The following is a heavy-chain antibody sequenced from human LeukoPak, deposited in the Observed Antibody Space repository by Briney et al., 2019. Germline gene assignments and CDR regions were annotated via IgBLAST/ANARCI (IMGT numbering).Heavy chain of an antibody. CDR1: GVSISSRSYY. V-gene: IGHV4-39*01. J-gene: IGHJ5*02. D-gene: IGHD3-3*01. CDR2: MYYSGST. Sequence: PSETLSLTCTVSGVSISSRSYYWGWIRQPPGKRLEWIGSMYYSGSTYCNPSLKSRVTISVDTSKNQFSLKLSSVTAADTAVYYCASLTVLEWLPFWFDPWGQGTLVTVSS. CDR3: ASLTVLEWLPFWFDP.